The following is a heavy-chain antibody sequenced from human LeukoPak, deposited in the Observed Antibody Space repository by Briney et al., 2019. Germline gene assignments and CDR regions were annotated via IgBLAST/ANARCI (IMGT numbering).Heavy chain of an antibody. CDR1: GFTFSGYS. J-gene: IGHJ4*02. CDR2: IRSKANSYAT. V-gene: IGHV3-73*01. CDR3: SRQIDYYDTREIDY. D-gene: IGHD3-22*01. Sequence: GGSLRLSCAASGFTFSGYSMHWVRQVSGKGLEWVGRIRSKANSYATAYAASVKGRFTISRDDSENTAYLQMNSLKTEDTAVYFCSRQIDYYDTREIDYWGQGTLVAVSS.